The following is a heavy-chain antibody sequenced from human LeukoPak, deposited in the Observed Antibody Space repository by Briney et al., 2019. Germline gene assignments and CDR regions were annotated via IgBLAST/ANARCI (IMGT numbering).Heavy chain of an antibody. V-gene: IGHV1-18*01. CDR2: INTCNGNT. J-gene: IGHJ4*02. CDR3: ARVNNYDILSSFDS. D-gene: IGHD3-9*01. Sequence: GASVKVSCKASGYTFTSYGISWVRQAPGQGLEWMGWINTCNGNTNYAQKFQGRVTMTTDTSTSTAYMELRSLRSDDTAVYYCARVNNYDILSSFDSWGQGTLVTVSS. CDR1: GYTFTSYG.